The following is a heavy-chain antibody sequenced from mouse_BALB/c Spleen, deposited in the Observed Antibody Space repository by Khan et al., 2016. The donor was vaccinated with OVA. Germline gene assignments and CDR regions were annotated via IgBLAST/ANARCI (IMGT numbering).Heavy chain of an antibody. CDR2: INPSNGYT. CDR1: GYTFTSYT. CDR3: VRNGAEQRNVGWFAY. J-gene: IGHJ3*01. Sequence: QVQLQQSGAELARPGASVKMSCKASGYTFTSYTIHWIKLRPGQGLEWIGYINPSNGYTNYNQKFKDKATLTADKSSTTAYMQLSSLTSDDSAVCCCVRNGAEQRNVGWFAYWGQGTLVTGSA. V-gene: IGHV1-4*01. D-gene: IGHD6-1*01.